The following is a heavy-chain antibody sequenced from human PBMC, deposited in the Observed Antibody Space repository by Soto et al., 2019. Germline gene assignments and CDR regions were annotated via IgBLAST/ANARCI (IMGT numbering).Heavy chain of an antibody. J-gene: IGHJ6*02. D-gene: IGHD2-15*01. Sequence: PSETLSLTCTVSGGSISSSSYYWGWIRQPPGKGLEWIGSIFYSGSTHYNPSLKSRVTISVDTSKNQFSLKLSSVTAADTAVYYCARHLTYCSAGSCYSDFPYYGMDVWGQGTTVTVSS. V-gene: IGHV4-39*01. CDR2: IFYSGST. CDR3: ARHLTYCSAGSCYSDFPYYGMDV. CDR1: GGSISSSSYY.